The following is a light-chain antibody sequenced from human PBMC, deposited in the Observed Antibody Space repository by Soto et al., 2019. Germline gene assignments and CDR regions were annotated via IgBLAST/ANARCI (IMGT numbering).Light chain of an antibody. Sequence: QAVVTQPPSASGTPGQRVTISCSGSSSNIGSNSVNWFQQFPGAAPKVLIYYNNRRPSGVPDRFSGPKSGTSASLAISGLQSEDEADYYCAAWDDSLNGVIFGGGTKLTVL. CDR3: AAWDDSLNGVI. CDR2: YNN. J-gene: IGLJ2*01. V-gene: IGLV1-44*01. CDR1: SSNIGSNS.